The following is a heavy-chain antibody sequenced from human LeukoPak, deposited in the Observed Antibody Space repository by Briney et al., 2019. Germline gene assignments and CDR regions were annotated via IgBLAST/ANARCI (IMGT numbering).Heavy chain of an antibody. Sequence: PSETLSLTCTVSGGSISSYYWSWIRQPAGKGLEWIGRIYTSGSTNYNTSLKSRVTMSVDTSKNQFSLKLSSVTAADTAVYYCARVLLWFGELFDAFDIWGQGTMVTVSS. CDR2: IYTSGST. V-gene: IGHV4-4*07. J-gene: IGHJ3*02. CDR3: ARVLLWFGELFDAFDI. CDR1: GGSISSYY. D-gene: IGHD3-10*01.